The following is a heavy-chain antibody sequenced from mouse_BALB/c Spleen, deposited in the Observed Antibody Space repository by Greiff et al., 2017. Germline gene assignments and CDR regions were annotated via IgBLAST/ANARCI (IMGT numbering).Heavy chain of an antibody. CDR1: GFNIKDYY. D-gene: IGHD1-2*01. V-gene: IGHV14-4*02. Sequence: EVKLMESGAELVRSGASVKLSCTASGFNIKDYYMHWVKQRPEQGLEWIGWIDPENGDTEYAPKFQGKATMTADTSSNTAYLQLSSLTSEDTAVYYCNAGYADYWGQGTTLTVSS. J-gene: IGHJ2*01. CDR3: NAGYADY. CDR2: IDPENGDT.